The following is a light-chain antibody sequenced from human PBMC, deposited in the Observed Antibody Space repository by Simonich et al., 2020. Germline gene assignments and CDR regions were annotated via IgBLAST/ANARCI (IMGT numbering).Light chain of an antibody. CDR2: DVS. CDR3: CSYAGSSTVV. V-gene: IGLV2-14*03. CDR1: SSDVGGYNY. Sequence: QSALTQPASVSGSPGQSITISCTGTSSDVGGYNYVSWYQQQPGKAPKLMIYDVSNRPSGVSNRFSGSKSGNTASLTSSGLQAEDEADYYCCSYAGSSTVVFGGGTKLTVL. J-gene: IGLJ2*01.